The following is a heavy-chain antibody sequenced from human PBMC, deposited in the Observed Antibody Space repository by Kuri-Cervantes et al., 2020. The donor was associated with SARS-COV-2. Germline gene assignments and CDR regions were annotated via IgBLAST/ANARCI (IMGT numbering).Heavy chain of an antibody. J-gene: IGHJ4*02. Sequence: GESLKISCTASGFTFSNYALTWVRQAPGKGLEWVSAISGSGGSTYYADSVKGRFTISRDNSKNTLYLQMNSLRAEDTAVYYCAKVSDCSGGSCYAFDYWGQGTLVTVSS. CDR2: ISGSGGST. V-gene: IGHV3-23*01. CDR3: AKVSDCSGGSCYAFDY. D-gene: IGHD2-15*01. CDR1: GFTFSNYA.